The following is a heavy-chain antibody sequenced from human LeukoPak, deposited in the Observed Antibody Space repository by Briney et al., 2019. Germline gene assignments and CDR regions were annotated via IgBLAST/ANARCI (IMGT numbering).Heavy chain of an antibody. V-gene: IGHV4-59*01. J-gene: IGHJ4*02. D-gene: IGHD3-22*01. CDR3: ARGSHLLDSSGYYLGFDY. Sequence: KSSETLSLTCTVSGGSISSYYWSWIRQPPGKGLEWIGYIYYSGSTNYNPSLKSRVTISVDTSKSQFSLKLSSVTAADTAVYYCARGSHLLDSSGYYLGFDYWGQGTLVTVSS. CDR2: IYYSGST. CDR1: GGSISSYY.